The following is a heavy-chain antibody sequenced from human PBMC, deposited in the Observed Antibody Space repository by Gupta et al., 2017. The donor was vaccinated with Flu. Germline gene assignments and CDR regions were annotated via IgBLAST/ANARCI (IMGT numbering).Heavy chain of an antibody. CDR1: GFTFSNAR. CDR2: IKSKTDGGTT. J-gene: IGHJ4*02. V-gene: IGHV3-15*01. D-gene: IGHD1-26*01. Sequence: EVQLVESGGGLVEPGGSLRLSCAASGFTFSNARMSWVRQAPGKGLEWVGRIKSKTDGGTTDYAAPVKGRFTISRDDSKNTLYLQMNSLKTEDTAVYYCTSRSGWELRQFDYWGQGTLVTVSS. CDR3: TSRSGWELRQFDY.